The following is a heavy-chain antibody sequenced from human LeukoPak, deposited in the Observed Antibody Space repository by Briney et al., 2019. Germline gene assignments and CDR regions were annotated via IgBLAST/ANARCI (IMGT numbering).Heavy chain of an antibody. J-gene: IGHJ3*02. CDR2: IYYSGST. CDR3: ARAVAAASFDI. V-gene: IGHV4-59*01. Sequence: SETLSLTCTVSGGSISTYYWSWIRQPPGKGLEWIGYIYYSGSTNYNPSLKSRVTISVDTSKNQFSLKLSSVTAADTAVYYCARAVAAASFDIWGQGTMVTVSS. CDR1: GGSISTYY. D-gene: IGHD6-13*01.